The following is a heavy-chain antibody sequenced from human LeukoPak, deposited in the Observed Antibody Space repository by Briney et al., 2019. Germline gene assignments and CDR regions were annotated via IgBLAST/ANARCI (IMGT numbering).Heavy chain of an antibody. V-gene: IGHV1-46*01. CDR3: ARESDFWSGYYIGFDY. D-gene: IGHD3-3*01. CDR2: INPSGGST. CDR1: GYTFTSYA. J-gene: IGHJ4*02. Sequence: GASVKVSCKASGYTFTSYAMHWVRQAPGQGLEWMGIINPSGGSTSYAQKFQGRVTMTRDTSTSTVYMELSSLRSEDTAVYYCARESDFWSGYYIGFDYWGQGTLVTVSS.